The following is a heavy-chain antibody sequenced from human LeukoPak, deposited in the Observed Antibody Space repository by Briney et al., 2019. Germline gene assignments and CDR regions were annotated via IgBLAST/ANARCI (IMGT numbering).Heavy chain of an antibody. CDR3: ASLSGWLIGAFDI. V-gene: IGHV3-30-3*01. J-gene: IGHJ3*02. Sequence: PGRSLRLSCAASGFTFSSYAMHWVRQAPGKGLEWVAVISYDGSNKYYADSVKGRFTISRDNSKNTLYLQMNSLRAEDTAVYYCASLSGWLIGAFDIWGQGTMVTVPS. CDR1: GFTFSSYA. CDR2: ISYDGSNK. D-gene: IGHD6-19*01.